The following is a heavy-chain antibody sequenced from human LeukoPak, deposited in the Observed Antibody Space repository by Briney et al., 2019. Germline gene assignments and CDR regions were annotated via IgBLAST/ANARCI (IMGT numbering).Heavy chain of an antibody. Sequence: GGSLRLSCAASGFTFSNYGMSWVRQAPGKGLEWVSAISSGGGSTYYPDSVKGRFTISRDNSRNTLYLQMNSLRAEDTAVYHCAKKGGFTYGDPFDYWGQGTLVTVSS. CDR2: ISSGGGST. J-gene: IGHJ4*02. CDR1: GFTFSNYG. CDR3: AKKGGFTYGDPFDY. D-gene: IGHD5-18*01. V-gene: IGHV3-23*01.